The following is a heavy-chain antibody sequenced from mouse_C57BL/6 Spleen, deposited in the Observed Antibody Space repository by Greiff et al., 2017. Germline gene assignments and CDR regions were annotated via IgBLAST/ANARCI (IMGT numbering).Heavy chain of an antibody. CDR2: IDPSDSYT. Sequence: QVQLQQPGAELVKPGASVKLSCKASGYTFTSYWMHWVKQRPGQGLEWIGEIDPSDSYTNYNQKFKGKSTLTVDKSSSTAYMQLSSLTSEDSAVYYCARCGDLYYFDYWGQGTTLTVSS. J-gene: IGHJ2*01. V-gene: IGHV1-69*01. CDR3: ARCGDLYYFDY. CDR1: GYTFTSYW.